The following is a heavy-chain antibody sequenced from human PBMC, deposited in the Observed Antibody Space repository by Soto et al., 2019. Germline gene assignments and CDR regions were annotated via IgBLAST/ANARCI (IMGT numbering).Heavy chain of an antibody. CDR1: GFSFSNAL. V-gene: IGHV3-15*07. J-gene: IGHJ6*02. CDR3: TDGMDV. Sequence: EVQLVESGGDLVKPGGSLRLSCAASGFSFSNALMNWVRQAPGKGLEWVGRIESKIDGGAADYAAPVKGRFTISRDDSKNTLYLQMNSLKSEDTAVYYCTDGMDVWGQGTTVTVSS. CDR2: IESKIDGGAA.